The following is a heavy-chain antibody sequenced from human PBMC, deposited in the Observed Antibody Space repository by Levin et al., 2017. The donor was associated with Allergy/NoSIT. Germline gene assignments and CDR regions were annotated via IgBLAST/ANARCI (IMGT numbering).Heavy chain of an antibody. D-gene: IGHD6-13*01. J-gene: IGHJ4*02. Sequence: SETLSLTCAVSGGSISSSNWWSWVRQPPGKGLEWIGEIYHSGSTNYNPSLKSRVTISVDKSKNQFSLKLSSVTAADTAVYYCARVKIAPGIAAMDYWGQGTLVTVSS. CDR1: GGSISSSNW. CDR2: IYHSGST. V-gene: IGHV4-4*02. CDR3: ARVKIAPGIAAMDY.